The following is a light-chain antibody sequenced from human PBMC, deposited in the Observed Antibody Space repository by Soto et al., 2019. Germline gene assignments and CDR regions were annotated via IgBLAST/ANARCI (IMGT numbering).Light chain of an antibody. CDR3: QQYHIWPPWT. CDR1: QSIRSN. CDR2: GAS. V-gene: IGKV3-15*01. J-gene: IGKJ1*01. Sequence: EIVMTQSPATLSVSPGERATLSCRVSQSIRSNLAWYQQRPGRAPRLLMYGASTRADGIPARFTGSGSGTEFTLTISSLQSEDFAVYYCQQYHIWPPWTSGQGTKVDIK.